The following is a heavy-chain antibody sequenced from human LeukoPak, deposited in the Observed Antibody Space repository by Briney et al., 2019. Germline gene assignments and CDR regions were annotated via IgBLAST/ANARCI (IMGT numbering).Heavy chain of an antibody. CDR3: ARGPEAVELNWFVP. CDR1: GGSLSGYY. V-gene: IGHV4-34*01. Sequence: SETLSLTCAVYGGSLSGYYWSWIRQTPGKGLEWIGEINHSGSTKYNPSLKSRVTISVDTFKNQFSLKLSSVTAADTAVYYCARGPEAVELNWFVPWGQGILVTVSS. J-gene: IGHJ5*02. D-gene: IGHD1-26*01. CDR2: INHSGST.